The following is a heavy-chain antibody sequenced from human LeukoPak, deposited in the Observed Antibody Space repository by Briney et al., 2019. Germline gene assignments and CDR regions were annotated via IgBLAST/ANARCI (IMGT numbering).Heavy chain of an antibody. Sequence: SETLSLTCAVYGGSFSGYYWSWIRQPPGKGLEWIGEINHSGSTNYNPSLKSRVTISVDTSKNQFSLKLSSVTAADTAVYYCARVRGGNYSGYDQYYFDYWGQGTLVIVSS. CDR3: ARVRGGNYSGYDQYYFDY. CDR2: INHSGST. CDR1: GGSFSGYY. D-gene: IGHD5-12*01. J-gene: IGHJ4*02. V-gene: IGHV4-34*01.